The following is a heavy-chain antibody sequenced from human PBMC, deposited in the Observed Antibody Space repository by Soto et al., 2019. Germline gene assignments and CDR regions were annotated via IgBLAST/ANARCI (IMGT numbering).Heavy chain of an antibody. CDR3: ARSQTTVTSYDY. D-gene: IGHD4-17*01. V-gene: IGHV4-4*02. Sequence: PSETLSLTFAVSGGSISSSNWWSWVRQPPGKGLEWIGEIYYSGSTYYNPSLKSRVTISVDRSKNQFSLKLSSVTAADTAVYYCARSQTTVTSYDYWGQGTLVTVSS. J-gene: IGHJ4*02. CDR2: IYYSGST. CDR1: GGSISSSNW.